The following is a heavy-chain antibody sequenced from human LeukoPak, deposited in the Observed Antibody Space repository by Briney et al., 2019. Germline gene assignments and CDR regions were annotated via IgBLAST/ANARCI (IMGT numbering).Heavy chain of an antibody. CDR2: ISSSSTYI. D-gene: IGHD3-22*01. Sequence: KAGGSLSLSCAASGFTFSSYSMNWVRQAPGKGLEWVSSISSSSTYIYYADSVKGRFTISRDNAKNSLYLQMNSLRAEDTAVYCCAVLDSSGFPDYWGQGTLVTVSS. CDR1: GFTFSSYS. CDR3: AVLDSSGFPDY. J-gene: IGHJ4*02. V-gene: IGHV3-21*01.